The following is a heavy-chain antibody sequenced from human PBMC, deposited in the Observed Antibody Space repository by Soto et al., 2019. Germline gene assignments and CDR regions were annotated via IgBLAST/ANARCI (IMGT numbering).Heavy chain of an antibody. CDR1: GFTFSSYS. D-gene: IGHD6-13*01. CDR3: ARSIAAAGPNSYFDY. CDR2: ISSSSSYI. V-gene: IGHV3-21*01. J-gene: IGHJ4*02. Sequence: PGGSLRLSCAASGFTFSSYSMNWVRQAPGKGLEWVSSISSSSSYIYYADSVKGRFTISRDNAKNSLYLQMNSLRAEDTAVYYCARSIAAAGPNSYFDYRGQGTLVAVSS.